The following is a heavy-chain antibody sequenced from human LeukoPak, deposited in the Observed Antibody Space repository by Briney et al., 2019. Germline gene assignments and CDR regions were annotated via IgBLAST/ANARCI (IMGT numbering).Heavy chain of an antibody. V-gene: IGHV4-31*03. CDR1: GGSISSGGYY. J-gene: IGHJ5*02. Sequence: PSETLSLTCTVSGGSISSGGYYWSWIRQHPGKGLEWIGYIYYSGSTYYNPSLKSRVTISVDTSKNQFSLKLSSVTAADTAVYYCATSGGEYCSGGSCYSEWNWFDPWGQGTLDTVSS. CDR2: IYYSGST. CDR3: ATSGGEYCSGGSCYSEWNWFDP. D-gene: IGHD2-15*01.